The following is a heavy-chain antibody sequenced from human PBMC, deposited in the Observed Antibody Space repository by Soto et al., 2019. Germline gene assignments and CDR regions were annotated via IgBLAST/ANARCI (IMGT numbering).Heavy chain of an antibody. CDR3: ARGNYGDSNYYYYGMDV. V-gene: IGHV4-4*02. D-gene: IGHD4-17*01. CDR1: GGSISSSNW. CDR2: IYHSGST. J-gene: IGHJ6*02. Sequence: SDTLSLTCAVSGGSISSSNWWSWVRQPPGKGLEWIGEIYHSGSTNYNPSLKSRVTISVDKSKNQFSLKLSSVTAADTAVYYCARGNYGDSNYYYYGMDVWGQGTTVTVSS.